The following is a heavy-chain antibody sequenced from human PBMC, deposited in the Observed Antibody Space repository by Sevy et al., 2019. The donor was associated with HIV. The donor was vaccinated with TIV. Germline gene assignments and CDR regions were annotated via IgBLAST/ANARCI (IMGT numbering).Heavy chain of an antibody. CDR2: IKQDGSER. CDR1: GFTFSSYW. D-gene: IGHD6-25*01. Sequence: GGSLRLSCAASGFTFSSYWMSWVRQAPGKGLEWVANIKQDGSERYYLDSVKGRFTISRDNAKNSLYLQMDSLRAEDTVVYYCVRGGQRFDYWGQGTLVTVSS. CDR3: VRGGQRFDY. J-gene: IGHJ4*02. V-gene: IGHV3-7*01.